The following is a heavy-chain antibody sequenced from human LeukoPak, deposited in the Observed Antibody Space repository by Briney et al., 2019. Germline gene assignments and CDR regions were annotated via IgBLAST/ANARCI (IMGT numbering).Heavy chain of an antibody. CDR2: MNPDSGST. Sequence: ASVEVSCKASGYTFTSYDINWVRQASGQGLEWMGWMNPDSGSTVYAQKFQGRVTMTRSTSISTAYMELSSLRSEDTAVYYCARGRGGNFDYWGQGSLVTVSS. CDR3: ARGRGGNFDY. D-gene: IGHD3-10*01. V-gene: IGHV1-8*02. J-gene: IGHJ4*02. CDR1: GYTFTSYD.